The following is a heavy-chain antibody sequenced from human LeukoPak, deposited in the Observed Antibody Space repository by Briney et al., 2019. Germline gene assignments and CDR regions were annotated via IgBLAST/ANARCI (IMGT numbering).Heavy chain of an antibody. D-gene: IGHD5-12*01. CDR3: ATSRDGYNPIDY. CDR2: IYSGGST. Sequence: HSGRSLRLSCAASGFTVSSNYMSWVRQAPGKGLEWVSVIYSGGSTYYADSVKGRFTISRDNSKNTLYLQMNSLRAEDTAVYYCATSRDGYNPIDYWGQGTLVTVSS. V-gene: IGHV3-66*01. CDR1: GFTVSSNY. J-gene: IGHJ4*02.